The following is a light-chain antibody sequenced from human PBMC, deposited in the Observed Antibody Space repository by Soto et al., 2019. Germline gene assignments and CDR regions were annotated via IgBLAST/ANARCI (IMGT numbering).Light chain of an antibody. CDR1: QSIRTY. CDR2: AAS. Sequence: DIQMTQSPSSLSASVGDRVTITCRASQSIRTYLNWYLQKPGQAPNLLIFAASSLQTGVPLRFSGSGSGTEFTLTISSLQPEDFGTYYCQQSYSTRIYSFGQGTKLEIK. V-gene: IGKV1-39*01. J-gene: IGKJ2*03. CDR3: QQSYSTRIYS.